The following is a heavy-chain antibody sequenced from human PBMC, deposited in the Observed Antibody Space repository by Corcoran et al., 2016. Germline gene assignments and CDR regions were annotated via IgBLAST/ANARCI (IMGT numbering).Heavy chain of an antibody. D-gene: IGHD3-10*01. CDR3: ARYYYYATSGYPRYFDL. CDR2: ISSGSDYI. Sequence: EVQLVESGGGLVKPGGSLRLSCAASGFSISSYSMNWVRQAPGKGLEWVSSISSGSDYIYYADSVKGRFTISRDNAKNSLYLHMNSLRAEDTAVYYCARYYYYATSGYPRYFDLWGRGTLVTVSS. V-gene: IGHV3-21*01. CDR1: GFSISSYS. J-gene: IGHJ2*01.